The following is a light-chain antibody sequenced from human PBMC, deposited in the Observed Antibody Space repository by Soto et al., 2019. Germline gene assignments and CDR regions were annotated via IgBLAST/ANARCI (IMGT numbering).Light chain of an antibody. CDR1: RTVDSY. J-gene: IGKJ1*01. CDR2: DAS. V-gene: IGKV3-11*01. Sequence: PGARATLSCRASRTVDSYLAWYQQKPGPAPRLLIFDASKRATGIPPRFSGSGSGTDFTLTINSLEPEDFAIYYCHQHSKWPQTFGQGTKVEMK. CDR3: HQHSKWPQT.